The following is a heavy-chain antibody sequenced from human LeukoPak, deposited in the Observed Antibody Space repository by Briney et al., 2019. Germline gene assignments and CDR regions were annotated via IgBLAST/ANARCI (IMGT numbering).Heavy chain of an antibody. Sequence: PSETLSLTCAVYGGSFSGYYWSWIRQPPGKGLEWIGEINHSGSTNYNPSLKSRVTISVDTSKNQFSLKLSSVTAADTAVYYCARLSRGATGDYWGQGTLVTVSS. CDR1: GGSFSGYY. J-gene: IGHJ4*02. V-gene: IGHV4-34*01. CDR3: ARLSRGATGDY. D-gene: IGHD1-26*01. CDR2: INHSGST.